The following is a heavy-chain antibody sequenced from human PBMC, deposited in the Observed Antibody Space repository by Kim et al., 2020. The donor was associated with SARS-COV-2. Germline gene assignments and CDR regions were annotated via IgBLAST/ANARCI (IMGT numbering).Heavy chain of an antibody. D-gene: IGHD2-15*01. V-gene: IGHV1-58*02. CDR2: IVVGSGNT. Sequence: SVKVSCKASGFTFTSSAMQWVRQARGQRLEWIGWIVVGSGNTNYAQKFQERVTITRDMSTSTAYMELSSLRSEDTAVYYCAAYCSGGSCSSGFADYWGQGTLVTVSS. J-gene: IGHJ4*02. CDR1: GFTFTSSA. CDR3: AAYCSGGSCSSGFADY.